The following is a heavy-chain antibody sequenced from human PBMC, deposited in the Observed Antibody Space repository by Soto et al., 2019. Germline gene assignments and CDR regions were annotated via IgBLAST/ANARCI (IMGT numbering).Heavy chain of an antibody. CDR1: GYTFTSYA. V-gene: IGHV1-3*01. D-gene: IGHD3-3*01. CDR2: INAGNGNT. CDR3: ARVRGFYDFWSGYATSYGMDV. J-gene: IGHJ6*02. Sequence: ASVKVSCKASGYTFTSYAMHWVRQAPGQRLEWMGWINAGNGNTKYSQKFQGRVTITRDTSASTAYMELSSLRSEDTAVYYCARVRGFYDFWSGYATSYGMDVWGQGTTVT.